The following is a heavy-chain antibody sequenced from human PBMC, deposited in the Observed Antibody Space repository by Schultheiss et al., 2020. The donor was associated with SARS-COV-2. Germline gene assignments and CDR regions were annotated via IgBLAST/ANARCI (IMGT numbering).Heavy chain of an antibody. J-gene: IGHJ6*02. CDR2: IIPIFGTA. V-gene: IGHV1-69*13. D-gene: IGHD2-15*01. Sequence: SVKVSCKASGGTFSSYAISWVRQAPGQGLEWMGGIIPIFGTANYAQKFQGRVTITADESTSTAYMELSSLRSEDTAVYYCARVRPLGYCSGGSCYKPRFGDGMDVWGQGTTVTVSS. CDR1: GGTFSSYA. CDR3: ARVRPLGYCSGGSCYKPRFGDGMDV.